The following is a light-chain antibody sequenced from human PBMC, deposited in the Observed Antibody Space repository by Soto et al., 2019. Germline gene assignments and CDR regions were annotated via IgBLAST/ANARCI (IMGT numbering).Light chain of an antibody. Sequence: QSALAQPRSVSGSPGQSVTISCTGTSTDIGTYECVSWYQHHPGKAPKLMIYGVTKRPSGVPDRFSGSKSGNTASLTISGLQAEDEADYFCCSYAGSYTLVFGGGTKLTVL. J-gene: IGLJ3*02. CDR3: CSYAGSYTLV. CDR2: GVT. CDR1: STDIGTYEC. V-gene: IGLV2-11*01.